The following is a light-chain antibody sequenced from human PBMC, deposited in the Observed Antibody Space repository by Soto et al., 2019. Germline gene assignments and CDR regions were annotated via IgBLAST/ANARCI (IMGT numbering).Light chain of an antibody. Sequence: EIVMTQSPATLSVSPGERATLSCRASQSVSGNLAWYQQKPGQAPRLLIYAASTRANVIPARFSGSGSGTEFPLTISSLQYEDFAVYYCQQYNNWPPITFGPGTKVDIK. CDR1: QSVSGN. CDR2: AAS. V-gene: IGKV3-15*01. J-gene: IGKJ3*01. CDR3: QQYNNWPPIT.